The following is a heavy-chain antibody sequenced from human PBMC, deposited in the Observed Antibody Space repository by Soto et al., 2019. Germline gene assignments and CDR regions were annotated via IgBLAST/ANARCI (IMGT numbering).Heavy chain of an antibody. J-gene: IGHJ4*02. CDR1: GFTFSDYY. D-gene: IGHD2-2*01. Sequence: GALRLSCAASGFTFSDYYMSWIRQAPGKGLEWVSYISSRSSYTNYADSVRGRFTISRDNAENSLYLQMNSLRAEDTAIYYCARVDSLGYCSSSSCRNPFDYWGQGTLVTVSS. V-gene: IGHV3-11*06. CDR2: ISSRSSYT. CDR3: ARVDSLGYCSSSSCRNPFDY.